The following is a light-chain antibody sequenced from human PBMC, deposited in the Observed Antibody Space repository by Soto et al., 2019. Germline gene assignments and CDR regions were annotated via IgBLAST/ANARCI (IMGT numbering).Light chain of an antibody. CDR3: CSYAGSYTWV. CDR1: SSDVGGYNY. V-gene: IGLV2-11*01. Sequence: QSALTQPRAVSGSPGQSVTISCTGTSSDVGGYNYVSWYQQHPGKAPKLMIYDVSKRPSGVPDRFSGSKSGNTASLTISGLQAEHEDDYYCCSYAGSYTWVFGGGTKLTVL. CDR2: DVS. J-gene: IGLJ2*01.